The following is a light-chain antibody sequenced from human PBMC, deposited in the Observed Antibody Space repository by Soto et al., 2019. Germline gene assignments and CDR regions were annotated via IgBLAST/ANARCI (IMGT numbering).Light chain of an antibody. V-gene: IGKV3-20*01. CDR1: QSVSGSY. J-gene: IGKJ1*01. CDR3: QQYASSPRT. CDR2: GAS. Sequence: EIVLAQSPGTVSLSPGERATLSCRASQSVSGSYLAWYQQKPGQAPRLLIYGASSKATGIPDRFSGSGSGTDFTLTISRLEPEDSAVYYCQQYASSPRTFGQGTKVDIK.